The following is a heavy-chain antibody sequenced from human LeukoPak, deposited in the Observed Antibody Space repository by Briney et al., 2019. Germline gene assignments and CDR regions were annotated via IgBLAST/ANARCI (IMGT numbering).Heavy chain of an antibody. J-gene: IGHJ6*03. CDR2: IYYSRWT. CDR1: GGCISSYY. CDR3: ARELTPYDFWSGQVGSYYYMDV. V-gene: IGHV4-59*01. D-gene: IGHD3-3*01. Sequence: SGTLSLTCTVSGGCISSYYWSWIRQPPGKGLAGMGYIYYSRWTNYNPSLKSRVTISVDTSKNQFSLKLSSVTAADTAVYYCARELTPYDFWSGQVGSYYYMDVWGKGTTVTVSS.